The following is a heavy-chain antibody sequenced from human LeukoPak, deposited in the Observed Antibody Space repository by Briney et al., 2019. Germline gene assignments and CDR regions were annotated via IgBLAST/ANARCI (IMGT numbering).Heavy chain of an antibody. Sequence: SETLSLTCTVSAGPISSYYRIWIRRPPGKGLEWLGYIYYSGSTNYNPSLKSPITISVNTSKNQFSVKLSSVTAADAAVYYCASTLIRSYYYYGMDVWGQGTRVTVSS. D-gene: IGHD2/OR15-2a*01. V-gene: IGHV4-59*01. CDR1: AGPISSYY. J-gene: IGHJ6*01. CDR3: ASTLIRSYYYYGMDV. CDR2: IYYSGST.